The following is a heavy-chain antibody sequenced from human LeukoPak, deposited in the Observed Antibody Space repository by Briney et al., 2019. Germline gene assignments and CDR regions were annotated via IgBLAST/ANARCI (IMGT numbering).Heavy chain of an antibody. J-gene: IGHJ4*02. CDR3: ARDRDMIVAGRSAPIDY. V-gene: IGHV1-46*01. D-gene: IGHD3-22*01. CDR1: GYTFTSYY. Sequence: ASVKVSCKASGYTFTSYYMHWVRQAPGQGLEWMGIINPSGGSTSYAQKFQGRVTMTRDTSISTAYMELSRLRSDDTAVYYCARDRDMIVAGRSAPIDYWGQGTLVTVSS. CDR2: INPSGGST.